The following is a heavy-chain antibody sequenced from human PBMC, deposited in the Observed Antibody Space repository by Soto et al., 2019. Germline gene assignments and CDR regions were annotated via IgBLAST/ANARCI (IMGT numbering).Heavy chain of an antibody. D-gene: IGHD2-2*01. Sequence: GGSLRLSCAASGFTFDDYAMHWVRQAPGKGLEWVSGISWNSGSIGYADSVKGRFTISRDNAKNSLYLQMNSLRAEDTALYYCAKGPWEVVDNYAFDIWGQGTMVTVSS. J-gene: IGHJ3*02. V-gene: IGHV3-9*01. CDR2: ISWNSGSI. CDR1: GFTFDDYA. CDR3: AKGPWEVVDNYAFDI.